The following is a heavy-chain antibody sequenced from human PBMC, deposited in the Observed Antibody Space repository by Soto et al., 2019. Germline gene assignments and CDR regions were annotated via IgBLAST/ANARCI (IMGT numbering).Heavy chain of an antibody. V-gene: IGHV3-23*01. J-gene: IGHJ6*02. D-gene: IGHD3-10*01. CDR3: ARGGGVLLWFGELLRGGHQHAPYYYYGMDV. CDR2: IGASGGTT. CDR1: GFIFRNFA. Sequence: GGSLRLSCAASGFIFRNFAMNWVRQAPGKGLEWVSGIGASGGTTHLADSVKGRFTISRDNSKNMLFLQMNSLRAEDTAVYYCARGGGVLLWFGELLRGGHQHAPYYYYGMDVWGQGTTVTVSS.